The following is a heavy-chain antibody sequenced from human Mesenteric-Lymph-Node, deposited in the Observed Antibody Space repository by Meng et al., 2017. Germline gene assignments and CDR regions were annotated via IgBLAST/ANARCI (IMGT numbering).Heavy chain of an antibody. CDR2: TRNKANGYTT. Sequence: GESLKISCAASGFTFSDHYMDWVRQAPGKGLEWVGRTRNKANGYTTQYAASVKGRFTISRDDSKNSLYLQMNSLKTEDTAVYFCAKDMNVEMATTGQYYFDYWGQGTLVTVSS. D-gene: IGHD5-24*01. CDR3: AKDMNVEMATTGQYYFDY. J-gene: IGHJ4*02. CDR1: GFTFSDHY. V-gene: IGHV3-72*01.